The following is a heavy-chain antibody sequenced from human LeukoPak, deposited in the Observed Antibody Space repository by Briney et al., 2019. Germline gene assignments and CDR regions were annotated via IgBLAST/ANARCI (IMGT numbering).Heavy chain of an antibody. CDR2: FYYSGST. V-gene: IGHV4-59*01. J-gene: IGHJ3*02. CDR1: GGSISSYH. D-gene: IGHD2-2*02. CDR3: ARAGYCSSTSCYIAFDI. Sequence: SETLSLTCTVSGGSISSYHWSWIRQPPGKGLEWIGFFYYSGSTNYNPSLKSRVTISVDTSKNQFSLKLSSVTAADTAVYYCARAGYCSSTSCYIAFDIWGQGTMVTVSS.